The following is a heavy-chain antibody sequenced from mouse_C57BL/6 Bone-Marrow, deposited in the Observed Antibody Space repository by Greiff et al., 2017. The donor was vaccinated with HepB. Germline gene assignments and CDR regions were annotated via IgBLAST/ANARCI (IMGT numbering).Heavy chain of an antibody. CDR2: IRNKANGYTT. CDR1: GFTFTDYY. Sequence: EVQGVESGGGLVQPGGSLSLSCAASGFTFTDYYMSWVRQPPGKALEWLGFIRNKANGYTTEYSASVKGRFTISRDNSQSIHYLQMNALRAEDSATYYCARREGNYYFDYWGQGTTLTVSS. D-gene: IGHD2-1*01. CDR3: ARREGNYYFDY. J-gene: IGHJ2*01. V-gene: IGHV7-3*01.